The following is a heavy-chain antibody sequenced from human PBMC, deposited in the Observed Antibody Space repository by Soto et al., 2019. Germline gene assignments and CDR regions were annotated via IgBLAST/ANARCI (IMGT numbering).Heavy chain of an antibody. CDR2: IYHGGST. CDR1: CGSISSSHW. CDR3: ARDLHYDFWRGSRKGHYFDY. Sequence: SETLSLTCDVSCGSISSSHWWSWVRQSPGKGLEWIGEIYHGGSTNYNPSLKSRVTISIDKSKNQFSLNLSAVTAADTAVYYCARDLHYDFWRGSRKGHYFDYWGQGTLVTVSS. D-gene: IGHD3-3*01. V-gene: IGHV4-4*02. J-gene: IGHJ4*02.